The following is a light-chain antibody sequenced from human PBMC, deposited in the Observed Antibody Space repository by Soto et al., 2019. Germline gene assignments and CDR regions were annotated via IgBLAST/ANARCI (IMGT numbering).Light chain of an antibody. CDR2: GAS. J-gene: IGKJ5*01. CDR1: QSVSSSY. V-gene: IGKV3D-20*02. Sequence: EIVLTQYPGTLSLSPCDRATPSCRASQSVSSSYLAWYQQKPGQAPRLLIYGASSRATGIPDRFSGSGSGTDFTLTISRLEPEDFAVYYCQQRNVWPPITFGQGHDWRL. CDR3: QQRNVWPPIT.